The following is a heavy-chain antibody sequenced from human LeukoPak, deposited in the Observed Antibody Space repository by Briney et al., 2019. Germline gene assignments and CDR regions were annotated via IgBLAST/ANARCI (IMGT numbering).Heavy chain of an antibody. CDR2: IKEDGSER. CDR3: ARDRTRDGYNQGRVFDY. J-gene: IGHJ4*02. Sequence: GGSLRLSCEGSAFIFSGHWMNWVRQTPGKGLEWVASIKEDGSERQYVDSVKGRFTISRDNSKNTLFLQMNSLRGEDTAVYYCARDRTRDGYNQGRVFDYWGQGTLVTVSS. D-gene: IGHD5-24*01. V-gene: IGHV3-7*01. CDR1: AFIFSGHW.